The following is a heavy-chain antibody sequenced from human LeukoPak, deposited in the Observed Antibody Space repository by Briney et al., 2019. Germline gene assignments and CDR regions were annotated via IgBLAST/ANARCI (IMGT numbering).Heavy chain of an antibody. V-gene: IGHV1-2*02. CDR1: GYTFTGYY. D-gene: IGHD3-10*01. CDR2: INPNSGGT. J-gene: IGHJ5*02. CDR3: ARERTERFGENNWFDP. Sequence: ASVKVSCKASGYTFTGYYMHWVRQAPGQGLEWMGWINPNSGGTNYAQKFQGRVTMTRDTSISTAYMELSRLKSDDTAVYYCARERTERFGENNWFDPWGQGTLVTVSS.